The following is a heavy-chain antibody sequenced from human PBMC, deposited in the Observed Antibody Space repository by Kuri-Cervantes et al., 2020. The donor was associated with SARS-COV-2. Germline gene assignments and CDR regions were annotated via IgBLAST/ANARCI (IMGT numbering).Heavy chain of an antibody. J-gene: IGHJ6*02. V-gene: IGHV3-48*01. Sequence: GESLKISCAASGFTFDDYGMSWVRQAPGKGLEWVSYISSSSSTIYYADSVKGRFTISRDNSKNTLYLQMNSLRAEDTAVYYCARAGNLYYYYGMDVWGQGTTVTVSS. CDR2: ISSSSSTI. CDR1: GFTFDDYG. CDR3: ARAGNLYYYYGMDV. D-gene: IGHD4-23*01.